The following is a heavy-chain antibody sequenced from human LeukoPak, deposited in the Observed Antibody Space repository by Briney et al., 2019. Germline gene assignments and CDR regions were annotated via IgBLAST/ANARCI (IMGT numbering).Heavy chain of an antibody. CDR2: ISSSSSTI. CDR1: GFTFSSYS. V-gene: IGHV3-48*02. CDR3: ARDGDWNDGRVY. J-gene: IGHJ4*02. Sequence: GGSLRLSRAASGFTFSSYSMDWVRQAPGKGLEWVSYISSSSSTIYCADSVKGRFTISRDNAKNSLYLQMNSLRDEDTAVYYCARDGDWNDGRVYWGQGTLVTVSS. D-gene: IGHD1-1*01.